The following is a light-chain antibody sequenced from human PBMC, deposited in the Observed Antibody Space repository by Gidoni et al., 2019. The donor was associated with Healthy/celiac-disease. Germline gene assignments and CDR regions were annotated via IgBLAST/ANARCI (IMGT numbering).Light chain of an antibody. Sequence: DIQTTQSPSSLSASVGDRVTITCRASQSISSYLNWYQQKPGKAPKLLIYAASSLQSGVPSRFSGSGSETDFTLTISSLQPEDFATYYCQQSYSTPPYTFGQGTKLEIK. J-gene: IGKJ2*01. CDR3: QQSYSTPPYT. V-gene: IGKV1-39*01. CDR1: QSISSY. CDR2: AAS.